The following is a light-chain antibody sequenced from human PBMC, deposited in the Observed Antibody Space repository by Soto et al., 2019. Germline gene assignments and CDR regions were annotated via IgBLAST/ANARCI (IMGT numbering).Light chain of an antibody. V-gene: IGKV3-15*01. CDR1: QSVSSN. J-gene: IGKJ1*01. Sequence: EILMTQSPVTLSVSPGERATLSCRASQSVSSNLAWYQQKPGQAPSLLLYGAFTRATGIPARFSGTGSGTEFTLTISSLQSEDFAVYYCHQYNDWPLTFGQGAKV. CDR3: HQYNDWPLT. CDR2: GAF.